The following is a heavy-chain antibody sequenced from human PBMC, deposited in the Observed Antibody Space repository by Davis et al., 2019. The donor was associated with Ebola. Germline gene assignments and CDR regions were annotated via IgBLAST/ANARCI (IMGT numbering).Heavy chain of an antibody. V-gene: IGHV4-4*07. D-gene: IGHD3-22*01. J-gene: IGHJ4*02. CDR3: ARVSYDPSGYPVYFFDY. Sequence: PSETLSLTCTVSGASIRGFYWSWIRQPAGKGLEWIGRIYTGGDTHYNPSPKSRLTMSVDMSTNQFSLRLNSVTGADTAVYYCARVSYDPSGYPVYFFDYWGQGTLVTVSS. CDR2: IYTGGDT. CDR1: GASIRGFY.